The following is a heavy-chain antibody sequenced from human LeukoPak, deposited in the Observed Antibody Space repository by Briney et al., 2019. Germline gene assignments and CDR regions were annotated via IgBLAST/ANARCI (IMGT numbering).Heavy chain of an antibody. D-gene: IGHD3-10*01. CDR3: ARERGSGSYHPFDP. CDR1: GFIFNNYW. Sequence: GGSLRLSCAASGFIFNNYWMSWVRQAPGKGLEWVANIKQDGSEKYCVDSVKGRFTISRDNAKNSLYLQMNSLRAEDTAVYYCARERGSGSYHPFDPWGQGTLVTVSS. CDR2: IKQDGSEK. J-gene: IGHJ5*02. V-gene: IGHV3-7*01.